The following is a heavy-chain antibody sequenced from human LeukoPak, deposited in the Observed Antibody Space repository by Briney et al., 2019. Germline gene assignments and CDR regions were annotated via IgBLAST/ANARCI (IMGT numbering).Heavy chain of an antibody. CDR2: INHSGST. V-gene: IGHV4-34*01. CDR1: GGSFSGYY. J-gene: IGHJ3*02. CDR3: ARLGSYHNDRAFDI. Sequence: SETLSLTCAVYGGSFSGYYWSWIRQPPGKGLEWIGEINHSGSTNYNPSLKSRVTISVDTSKNQFSLKLSSVTAADTAVYYCARLGSYHNDRAFDIWGRGTMVTVSS. D-gene: IGHD3-22*01.